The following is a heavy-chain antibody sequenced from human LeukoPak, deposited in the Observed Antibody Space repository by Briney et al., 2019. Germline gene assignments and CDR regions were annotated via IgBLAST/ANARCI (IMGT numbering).Heavy chain of an antibody. D-gene: IGHD6-13*01. CDR2: IYPRDSEI. Sequence: KPGESLKISREGSGYSFSTYWIAWVRQMPGKGLEWMGSIYPRDSEIRYSPSFQGQVTISADNSISTAYLQWSSLKASDTAMYYCARPAYSSSLSSHFDPWGQGTLVTVSS. V-gene: IGHV5-51*03. CDR3: ARPAYSSSLSSHFDP. J-gene: IGHJ5*02. CDR1: GYSFSTYW.